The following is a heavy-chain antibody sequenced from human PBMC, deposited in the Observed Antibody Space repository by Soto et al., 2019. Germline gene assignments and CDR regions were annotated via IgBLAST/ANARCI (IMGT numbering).Heavy chain of an antibody. J-gene: IGHJ4*02. D-gene: IGHD3-16*01. CDR3: AMIQPYDYVDY. CDR2: IIPILGIA. V-gene: IGHV1-69*02. CDR1: GGTFSSYT. Sequence: QVQLVQSGAEVKKPGSSVKVSCKASGGTFSSYTIDWVRQAPGQGLEWMGRIIPILGIANYAQQFQGRVTSTTDKSTSTAYMVLSSLRSDDTAVYYCAMIQPYDYVDYWGQGTLVTVSS.